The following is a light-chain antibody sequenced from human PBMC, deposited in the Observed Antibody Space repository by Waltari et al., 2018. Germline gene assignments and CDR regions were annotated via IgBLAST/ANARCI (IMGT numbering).Light chain of an antibody. J-gene: IGKJ4*01. CDR1: QSVLYRYSNRNY. Sequence: DIVMTQSPDSLAVSLGERATINCKSSQSVLYRYSNRNYLAWYQQKSGQPPKLLNYWASTRESGVPDRFSGSGSGTDFTLTISSLQSEDSGVYFCQQYTTLPLTFGGGTKVEI. CDR2: WAS. V-gene: IGKV4-1*01. CDR3: QQYTTLPLT.